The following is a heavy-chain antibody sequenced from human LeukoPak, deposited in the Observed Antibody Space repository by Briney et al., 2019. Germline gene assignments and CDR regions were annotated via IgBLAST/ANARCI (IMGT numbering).Heavy chain of an antibody. CDR2: IYYSGST. CDR1: GGSISSGGYY. D-gene: IGHD3-9*01. J-gene: IGHJ4*02. CDR3: ASAYYDILTGYLTSFDY. Sequence: PSETLSLTCTVSGGSISSGGYYWSWIRQHPGKGLEWIGYIYYSGSTYYNPSLKSRVTISVDTSKNQFSLKLSSVTAADTAVYYCASAYYDILTGYLTSFDYWGQGTLVTVSS. V-gene: IGHV4-31*03.